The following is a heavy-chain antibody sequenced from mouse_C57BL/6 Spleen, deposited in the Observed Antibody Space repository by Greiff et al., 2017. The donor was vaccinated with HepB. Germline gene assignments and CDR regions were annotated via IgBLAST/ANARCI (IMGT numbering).Heavy chain of an antibody. Sequence: DVQLQESGPGLVKPSQSLSLTCSVTGYSITSGYYWNWIRQFPGNKLEWMGYISYDGSNNYNPSLKNRISITRDTSKNQFFLKLNSVTTEDTATYYCAREGDGYPSPWYFDVWGTGTTVTVSS. CDR2: ISYDGSN. V-gene: IGHV3-6*01. J-gene: IGHJ1*03. CDR1: GYSITSGYY. D-gene: IGHD2-3*01. CDR3: AREGDGYPSPWYFDV.